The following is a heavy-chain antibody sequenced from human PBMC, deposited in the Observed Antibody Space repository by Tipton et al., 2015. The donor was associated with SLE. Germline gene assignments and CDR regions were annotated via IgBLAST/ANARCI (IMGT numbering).Heavy chain of an antibody. CDR2: IHYSGST. V-gene: IGHV4-39*01. CDR1: GGSISSSSHY. J-gene: IGHJ4*02. CDR3: ASLEGVYCTNGVCPIDY. Sequence: LRLSCSVSGGSISSSSHYWAWIRQPPGKRLEWIGSIHYSGSTYYNPSLKSRVTIPVDTSKNQFSLKLSSVTAADTAVYYCASLEGVYCTNGVCPIDYWGQGTLVTVSS. D-gene: IGHD2-8*01.